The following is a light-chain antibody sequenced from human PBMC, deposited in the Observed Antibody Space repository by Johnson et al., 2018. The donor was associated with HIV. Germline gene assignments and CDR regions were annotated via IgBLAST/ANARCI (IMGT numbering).Light chain of an antibody. CDR3: GTWDSSLSAGGYV. CDR1: SSNIGSNY. V-gene: IGLV1-51*02. J-gene: IGLJ1*01. Sequence: QSVLTQPPSVSAAPGQKVTISCSGSSSNIGSNYVSWYQQLPGTAPKLLIYENNKRPSGIPDRFSGSKSGTSATLGITGLQTGDEADYYCGTWDSSLSAGGYVFGTGTKVTVL. CDR2: ENN.